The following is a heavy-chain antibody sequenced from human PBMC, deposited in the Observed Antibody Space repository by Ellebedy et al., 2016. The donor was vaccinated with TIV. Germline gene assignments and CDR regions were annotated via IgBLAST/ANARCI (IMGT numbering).Heavy chain of an antibody. V-gene: IGHV3-23*01. J-gene: IGHJ4*02. CDR3: AKDRQASMVVVVITNYDY. D-gene: IGHD3-22*01. Sequence: GGSLRLXCAASGFTFSSYAMSWVRQAPGKGLEWVSAISGSGGSTYYADSVKGRFTISRDNSKNTLYLQMNSLRAEDTAVYYCAKDRQASMVVVVITNYDYWGQGTLVTVSS. CDR1: GFTFSSYA. CDR2: ISGSGGST.